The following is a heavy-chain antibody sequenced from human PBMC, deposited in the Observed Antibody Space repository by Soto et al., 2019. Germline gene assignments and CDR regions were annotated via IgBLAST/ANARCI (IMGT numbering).Heavy chain of an antibody. CDR1: GFTFSSYA. CDR3: AKGSQVAGTLYYFDY. J-gene: IGHJ4*02. CDR2: ISGSGGST. Sequence: GGSLRLSCAASGFTFSSYAMSWVRQAPGKGLEWVSAISGSGGSTYYADSVKGRFTISRDNSKNTLYLQMNSLRAEDTAVYYCAKGSQVAGTLYYFDYWGQGTLVTVSS. V-gene: IGHV3-23*01. D-gene: IGHD6-19*01.